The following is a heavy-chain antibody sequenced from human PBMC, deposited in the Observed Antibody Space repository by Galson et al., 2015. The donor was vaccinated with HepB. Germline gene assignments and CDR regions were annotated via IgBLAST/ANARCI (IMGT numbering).Heavy chain of an antibody. Sequence: SLRLSCAASGFRFSDYYMAWIRQAPGKGLEWISYISTSSDYTNYGDSVKGRFTISRDNAQNSLFLQMNTLRVEDTAVYYCERDLRPHCGTRCYLAFDYWGQGILVTVSS. CDR1: GFRFSDYY. CDR3: ERDLRPHCGTRCYLAFDY. V-gene: IGHV3-11*06. D-gene: IGHD2-21*01. CDR2: ISTSSDYT. J-gene: IGHJ4*02.